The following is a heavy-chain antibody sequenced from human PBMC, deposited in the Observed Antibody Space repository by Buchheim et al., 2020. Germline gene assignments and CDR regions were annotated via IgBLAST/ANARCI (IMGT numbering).Heavy chain of an antibody. CDR3: ARVRVSYSSDP. CDR1: GFTFSEYY. D-gene: IGHD1-26*01. Sequence: QVQLVESGGGLVKPGGSLRLSCAASGFTFSEYYMSWIRQAPGKGLEWGSYISSNGGTEYYADSVKGRLTISRDKAKNSVFLQMNTLRAEDTAVYYCARVRVSYSSDPWGQGTL. V-gene: IGHV3-11*01. J-gene: IGHJ5*02. CDR2: ISSNGGTE.